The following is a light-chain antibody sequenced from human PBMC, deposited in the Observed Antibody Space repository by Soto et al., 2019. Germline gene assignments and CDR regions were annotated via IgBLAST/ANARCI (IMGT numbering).Light chain of an antibody. Sequence: DIKMTQSPTSLSASVGDRVTITCRASQGIRNYVAWYQQIPGKAPKLLIYAASTLQSRVPSRFSGSGSGTDFTLTINGLQPEDVATYSCQKYSSVPVFGPGTKVEIK. CDR3: QKYSSVPV. CDR2: AAS. CDR1: QGIRNY. V-gene: IGKV1-27*01. J-gene: IGKJ3*01.